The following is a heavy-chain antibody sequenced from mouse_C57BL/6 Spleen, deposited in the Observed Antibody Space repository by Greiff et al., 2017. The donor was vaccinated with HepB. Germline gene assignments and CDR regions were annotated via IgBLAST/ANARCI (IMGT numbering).Heavy chain of an antibody. J-gene: IGHJ4*01. Sequence: VQLQQPGAELVRPGSSVKLSCKASGYTFTSYWMDWVKQRPGQGLEWIGNIYPSNSGTHYNQKFKDKATLTVDKSSSTAYMQLSSLTSEDSAVYYCARWGTGVNYALDYWGQGTSLTVSS. CDR1: GYTFTSYW. CDR2: IYPSNSGT. D-gene: IGHD1-1*01. CDR3: ARWGTGVNYALDY. V-gene: IGHV1-61*01.